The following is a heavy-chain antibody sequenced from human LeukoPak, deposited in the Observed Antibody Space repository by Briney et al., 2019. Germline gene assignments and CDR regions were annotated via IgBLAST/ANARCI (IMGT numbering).Heavy chain of an antibody. V-gene: IGHV4-59*12. CDR1: GGSISSYY. D-gene: IGHD5-18*01. Sequence: TSETLSLTCTVSGGSISSYYWSWIRQPPGKGLEWIGYIYYSGSTNYNPSLKSRVTISVDTSKNQFSLKLSSVTAADTAVYYCARGPKIQLWITFDYWGQGTLVTVSS. J-gene: IGHJ4*02. CDR3: ARGPKIQLWITFDY. CDR2: IYYSGST.